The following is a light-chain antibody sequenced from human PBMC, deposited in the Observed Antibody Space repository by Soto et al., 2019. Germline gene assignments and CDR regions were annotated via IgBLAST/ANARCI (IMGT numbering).Light chain of an antibody. V-gene: IGKV3-20*01. CDR1: QSVSSSY. J-gene: IGKJ1*01. CDR3: QQSYSTLWT. Sequence: ILLTQSPGTLSLSPCEIATLAGRASQSVSSSYLAWYQQKPGQAPRLLIYGASSRATGIPVRFSGSGSGTDFTLTISSLKPEDFATYYCQQSYSTLWTFGQGTKVDI. CDR2: GAS.